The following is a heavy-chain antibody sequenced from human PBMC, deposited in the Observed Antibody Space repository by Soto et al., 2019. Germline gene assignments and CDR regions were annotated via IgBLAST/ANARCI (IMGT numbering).Heavy chain of an antibody. J-gene: IGHJ6*02. CDR2: IIPILGIA. CDR1: GGTFSSYT. D-gene: IGHD4-17*01. V-gene: IGHV1-69*08. Sequence: QVQLVQSGAEVKKPGSSVKVSCKASGGTFSSYTISWVRQAPGQGLEWMGRIIPILGIANYAQKFQGRVTITADKSTSTAYMELSSLRSEDTAVYYCAREPYGDPYYYYYYGMDVWGQGTTVTVSS. CDR3: AREPYGDPYYYYYYGMDV.